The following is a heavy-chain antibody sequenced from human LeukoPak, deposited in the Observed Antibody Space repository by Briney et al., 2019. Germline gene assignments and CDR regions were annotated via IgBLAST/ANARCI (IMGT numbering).Heavy chain of an antibody. J-gene: IGHJ3*02. CDR3: ARKQYDAFDI. V-gene: IGHV4-34*01. CDR2: INHSGST. Sequence: SETLSLTCAVYGGSFSGYYWSWIRQPPGKGLEWIGEINHSGSTNYNPSLKSRVTISVDTSKNQFSLKLSSVTAADTAVYYCARKQYDAFDIWGQGTMVTVSS. D-gene: IGHD1/OR15-1a*01. CDR1: GGSFSGYY.